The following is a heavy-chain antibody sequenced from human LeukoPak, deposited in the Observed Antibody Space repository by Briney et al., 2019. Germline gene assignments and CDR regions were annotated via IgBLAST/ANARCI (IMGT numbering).Heavy chain of an antibody. CDR2: IIPILGIA. J-gene: IGHJ4*02. Sequence: SVKVSCKASGGTFSSYAISWVRQAPGQGLEWMGRIIPILGIANYAQKFQGRVTITADKSTSTAYMELSSLRSEDTAVYYCARDNLLSPNSGRRFDYWGQGTLVTVSS. CDR3: ARDNLLSPNSGRRFDY. D-gene: IGHD1-26*01. V-gene: IGHV1-69*04. CDR1: GGTFSSYA.